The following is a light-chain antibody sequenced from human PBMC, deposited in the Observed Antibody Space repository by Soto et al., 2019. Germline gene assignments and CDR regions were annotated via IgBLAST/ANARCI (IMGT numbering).Light chain of an antibody. CDR1: QSVLYSPNNKNY. CDR2: WAS. V-gene: IGKV4-1*01. CDR3: QQYYTNSWS. J-gene: IGKJ1*01. Sequence: DIVMTQSPDSLAVSLGERATINCKSSQSVLYSPNNKNYLAWYQHKPGQPPKMLIYWASIRESGVPDRFSGSGSGTDFTLTISSLPSEDVAVYYCQQYYTNSWSFGQGTKVEIK.